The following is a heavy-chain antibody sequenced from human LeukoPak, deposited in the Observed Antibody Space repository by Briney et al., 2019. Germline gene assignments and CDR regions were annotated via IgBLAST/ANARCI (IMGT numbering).Heavy chain of an antibody. CDR2: ISSSSSTI. D-gene: IGHD1-26*01. V-gene: IGHV3-48*01. CDR3: ARGFVGATREYFQH. Sequence: GGSLRLSCAASGFTFSSYSMNWVRQAPGKGLEWVSYISSSSSTIYYADSVKGRFTISRDNAKNSLYLQMNSLRAEDTAVYYCARGFVGATREYFQHWGQGTLVTVSS. J-gene: IGHJ1*01. CDR1: GFTFSSYS.